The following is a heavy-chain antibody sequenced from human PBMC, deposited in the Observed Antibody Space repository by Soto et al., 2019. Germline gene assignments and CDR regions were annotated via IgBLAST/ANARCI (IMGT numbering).Heavy chain of an antibody. CDR3: VRAETSGIHYFDY. J-gene: IGHJ4*02. Sequence: ETLSLTCTVSGGSISNYYWTWVRQPPGKGLEWIGYVYYSGSTNYNPSLESRVTISIDASKNQFSLKMKSVTAADTAVYYCVRAETSGIHYFDYWGQGSLVTVSS. CDR1: GGSISNYY. V-gene: IGHV4-59*01. CDR2: VYYSGST. D-gene: IGHD6-13*01.